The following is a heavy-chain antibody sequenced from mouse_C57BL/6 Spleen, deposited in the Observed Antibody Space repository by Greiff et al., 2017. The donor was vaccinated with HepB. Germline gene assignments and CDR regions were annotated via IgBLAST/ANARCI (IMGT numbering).Heavy chain of an antibody. V-gene: IGHV1-58*01. CDR1: GYTFTSYG. CDR2: IYIGNGYT. J-gene: IGHJ2*01. CDR3: ARRDYYAREGDYFDY. Sequence: VQLKQSGAELVRPGSSVKMSCKTSGYTFTSYGINWVKQRPGQGLEWIGYIYIGNGYTEYNEKFKGKATLTTDTASSTAYLQLSSLTSEDSAIYFCARRDYYAREGDYFDYWGQGTTLTVSS. D-gene: IGHD2-1*01.